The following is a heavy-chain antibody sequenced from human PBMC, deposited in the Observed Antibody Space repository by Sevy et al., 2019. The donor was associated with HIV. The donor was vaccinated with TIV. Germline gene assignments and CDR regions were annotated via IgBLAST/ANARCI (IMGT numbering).Heavy chain of an antibody. V-gene: IGHV3-11*01. CDR3: AREDIADRHFDY. CDR1: GFTFSDYY. CDR2: ISSSGSTI. Sequence: GGSLRLSCAASGFTFSDYYINWIRQAPGKGLEWVSYISSSGSTIYYADSVKGRFTISRDNAKNSVYLQMNSLRVEDPAVYYCAREDIADRHFDYWGQGALVTVSS. J-gene: IGHJ4*02. D-gene: IGHD6-6*01.